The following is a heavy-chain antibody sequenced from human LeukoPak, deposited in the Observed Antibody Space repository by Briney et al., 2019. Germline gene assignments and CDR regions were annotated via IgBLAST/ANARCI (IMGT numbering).Heavy chain of an antibody. Sequence: GGSLRLSCAASGFTFSSYGMHWVRQAPGKGLEWVAVIWYDGSNKYYADSVKGRFTISRDNSKNTLYLQMNSLRAEDTAVYYCAKAAMVRGGPAYYYGMDVWGQGTTVTVSS. CDR2: IWYDGSNK. V-gene: IGHV3-30*02. CDR1: GFTFSSYG. CDR3: AKAAMVRGGPAYYYGMDV. D-gene: IGHD3-10*01. J-gene: IGHJ6*02.